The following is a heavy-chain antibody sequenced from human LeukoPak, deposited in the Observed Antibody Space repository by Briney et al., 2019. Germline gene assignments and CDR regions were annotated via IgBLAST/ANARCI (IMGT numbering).Heavy chain of an antibody. Sequence: GASVKVSCKASGYTFTSYAMNWVRQAPGQGLEWMGWINTNTGNSTYAQGFTGRFVFSLDTSVSTAYLQISSLKAEDTAVYYCARDHRSGWSNDAFDIWGQGTMVTVSS. CDR1: GYTFTSYA. J-gene: IGHJ3*02. D-gene: IGHD6-19*01. V-gene: IGHV7-4-1*02. CDR3: ARDHRSGWSNDAFDI. CDR2: INTNTGNS.